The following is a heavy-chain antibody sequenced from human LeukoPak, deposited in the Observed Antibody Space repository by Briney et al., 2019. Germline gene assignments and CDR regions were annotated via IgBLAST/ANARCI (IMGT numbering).Heavy chain of an antibody. D-gene: IGHD1-26*01. CDR1: GFAFSVHY. V-gene: IGHV3-64D*08. J-gene: IGHJ4*02. CDR2: ISDNGDNT. CDR3: IKDLSGTWSFDY. Sequence: GGSLRLSCSASGFAFSVHYMHWVRQAPGKGLEYVSTISDNGDNTCYADSVKGRFIISRDNSKNTLYLQMNSLRVEDTAVYYCIKDLSGTWSFDYWGQGTLLIVSS.